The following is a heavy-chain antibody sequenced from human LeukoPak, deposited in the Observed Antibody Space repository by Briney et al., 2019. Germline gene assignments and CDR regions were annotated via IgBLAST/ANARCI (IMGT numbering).Heavy chain of an antibody. V-gene: IGHV3-30-3*01. D-gene: IGHD3-10*01. J-gene: IGHJ4*02. CDR2: IPSGGFYE. CDR1: GFNFGNYA. Sequence: GGSLRLSCAASGFNFGNYAMHWVRQAPGKGLEWVSLIPSGGFYEYYADSVKGRFTISRDDSGNTLYLQLNSPRPEDTAVYYCARDSTYYYESGSSGPHYFDNWGQGTLVTVSS. CDR3: ARDSTYYYESGSSGPHYFDN.